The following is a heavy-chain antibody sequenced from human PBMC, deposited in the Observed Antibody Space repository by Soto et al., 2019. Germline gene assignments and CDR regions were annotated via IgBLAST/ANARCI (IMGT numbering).Heavy chain of an antibody. CDR2: INHSGST. CDR3: PSSFCGDAVRGNWFDP. Sequence: SETLSLTCAVYGGSFSGYYWSWIRQPPGKGLEWIGEINHSGSTNYNPSLKSRVTISVDTSKNQFSLKLSSVTAADTAVYYCPSSFCGDAVRGNWFDPGAKETLFPFS. D-gene: IGHD2-21*01. J-gene: IGHJ5*02. CDR1: GGSFSGYY. V-gene: IGHV4-34*01.